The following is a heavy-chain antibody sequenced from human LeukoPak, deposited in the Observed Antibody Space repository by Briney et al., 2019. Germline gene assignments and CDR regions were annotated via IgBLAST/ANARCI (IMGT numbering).Heavy chain of an antibody. CDR3: ARDSEGYFDY. D-gene: IGHD6-13*01. Sequence: GGSLRLSCAASGFTFSSYSMNWVRQAPGKGLEWVSSISSSSSYIYSADSVKGRFTISRDNAKNSLYLQMNSLRVEDTAVYYCARDSEGYFDYWGQGTLVTVSS. CDR1: GFTFSSYS. CDR2: ISSSSSYI. J-gene: IGHJ4*02. V-gene: IGHV3-21*01.